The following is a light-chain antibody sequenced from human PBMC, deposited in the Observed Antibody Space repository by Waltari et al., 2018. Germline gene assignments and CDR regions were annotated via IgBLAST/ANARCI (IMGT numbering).Light chain of an antibody. CDR2: EVN. J-gene: IGLJ3*02. CDR3: SAYAGSNNWV. V-gene: IGLV2-8*01. CDR1: SSYFGGYNY. Sequence: QSVLTQPPSASGSPGQSVTISCTGTSSYFGGYNYVSWYQRHPGKAPKLMIYEVNKRPSGVTDRFAGSKSGNPASLTVSGLQAEDEAEYSCSAYAGSNNWVFGGGTRLTVL.